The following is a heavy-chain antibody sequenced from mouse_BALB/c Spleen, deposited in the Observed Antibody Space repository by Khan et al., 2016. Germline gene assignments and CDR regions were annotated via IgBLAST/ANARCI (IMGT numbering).Heavy chain of an antibody. V-gene: IGHV5-4*02. Sequence: EVQLLETGGGLVKPGGSLKLSCAASGFTFSAYYMYWVRQTPEKRLEWVATISDGGSYTYYPDSVKGRFTISRDNAKNHLYLQMSSLKSEDTAMYYCARDLNWYFDVWGAGTTVTVSS. CDR3: ARDLNWYFDV. CDR1: GFTFSAYY. CDR2: ISDGGSYT. J-gene: IGHJ1*01.